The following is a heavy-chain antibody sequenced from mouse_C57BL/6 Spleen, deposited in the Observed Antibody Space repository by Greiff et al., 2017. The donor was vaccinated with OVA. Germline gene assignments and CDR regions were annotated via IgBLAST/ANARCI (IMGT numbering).Heavy chain of an antibody. V-gene: IGHV1-54*01. J-gene: IGHJ2*01. D-gene: IGHD2-5*01. CDR3: ASYSNLDY. CDR1: GYAFTNYL. CDR2: INPGSGGT. Sequence: VMLVESGAELVRPGTSVKVSCKASGYAFTNYLIEWVKQRPGQGLEWIGVINPGSGGTNYNEKFKGKATLTADKSSSTAYMQLSSLTSEDSAVYFCASYSNLDYWGQGTTLTVSS.